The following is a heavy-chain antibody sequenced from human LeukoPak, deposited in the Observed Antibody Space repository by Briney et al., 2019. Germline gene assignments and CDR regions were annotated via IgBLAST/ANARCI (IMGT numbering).Heavy chain of an antibody. CDR1: GYTFTSFD. V-gene: IGHV1-8*01. J-gene: IGHJ5*02. Sequence: ASVKVSCKASGYTFTSFDFNWVRQATGQGLEWMGWMKSNNGHTGYAQKFQGRVTMTRNTSISTAYMELSSLRSEDTAVYYCARGAPFYCSSTSCYTPNWFDPWGQGTLVTVSS. CDR2: MKSNNGHT. D-gene: IGHD2-2*02. CDR3: ARGAPFYCSSTSCYTPNWFDP.